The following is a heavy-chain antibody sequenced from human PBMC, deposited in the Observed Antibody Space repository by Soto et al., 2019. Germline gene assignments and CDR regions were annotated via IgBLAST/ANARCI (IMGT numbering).Heavy chain of an antibody. CDR3: AKPISGYYAPSDH. J-gene: IGHJ4*02. CDR2: ISDSGGST. CDR1: GFTFGDYA. V-gene: IGHV3-23*01. D-gene: IGHD3-22*01. Sequence: GGSLRLSCTASGFTFGDYAMSWVRQAPGKGLEWVSVISDSGGSTYYADSVRGRFTISRDNSKSTLFLQMNSLRGDDTAIYYCAKPISGYYAPSDHWGQGTQVTVSS.